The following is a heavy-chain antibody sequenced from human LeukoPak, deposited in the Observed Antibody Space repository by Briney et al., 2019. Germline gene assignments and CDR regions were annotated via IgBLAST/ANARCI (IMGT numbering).Heavy chain of an antibody. CDR1: GGSISSFY. V-gene: IGHV4-4*07. J-gene: IGHJ6*03. Sequence: SETLSLTCTVSGGSISSFYWTWIRQTAGKGLEWIGRIYTSGSTNYNPSLKSRVTISIDTSKNQFSLKLSSVTAADTAVYYCAKSSSWYTSYYYMDVWGKGTTVTVSS. D-gene: IGHD6-13*01. CDR3: AKSSSWYTSYYYMDV. CDR2: IYTSGST.